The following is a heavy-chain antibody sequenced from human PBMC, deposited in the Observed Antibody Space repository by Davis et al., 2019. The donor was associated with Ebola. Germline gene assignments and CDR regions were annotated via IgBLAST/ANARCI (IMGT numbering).Heavy chain of an antibody. CDR3: ARYVAGTVY. D-gene: IGHD6-19*01. CDR1: GGSISSSSYY. CDR2: IYYSGST. V-gene: IGHV4-39*01. Sequence: SETLSLTCTVSGGSISSSSYYWGWIRQPPGKGLEWFGSIYYSGSTYYNPSLKSRVTISVDTSKNQFSLKLSSVTAADTAVYYCARYVAGTVYWGQGTLVTVSS. J-gene: IGHJ4*02.